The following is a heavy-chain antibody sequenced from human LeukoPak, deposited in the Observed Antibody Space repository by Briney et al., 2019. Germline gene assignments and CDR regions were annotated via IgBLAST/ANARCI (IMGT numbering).Heavy chain of an antibody. D-gene: IGHD6-19*01. CDR1: GFTFSSYT. V-gene: IGHV3-23*01. CDR3: AKGLPYSSGWYFPDY. CDR2: ISGSGGST. Sequence: AGGSLRLSCAASGFTFSSYTMSWVRQAPGQGLEWVSAISGSGGSTYYEDSVKGRFTISRDNSKNTLYLQMNSLRAEDTGVYYCAKGLPYSSGWYFPDYWGQGTLVSVSS. J-gene: IGHJ4*02.